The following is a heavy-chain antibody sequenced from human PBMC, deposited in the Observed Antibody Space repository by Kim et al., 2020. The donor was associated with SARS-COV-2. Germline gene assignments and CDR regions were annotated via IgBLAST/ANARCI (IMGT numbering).Heavy chain of an antibody. V-gene: IGHV3-30*18. CDR2: ISYDGSNK. CDR1: GFTFSSYG. CDR3: AKDPRREGWGVSYGMDV. D-gene: IGHD3-16*01. Sequence: GGSLRLSCAASGFTFSSYGMHWVRQAPGKGLEWVAVISYDGSNKYYADSVKGRFTISRDNSKNTLYLQMNSLRAEDTAVYYCAKDPRREGWGVSYGMDVWGQGTTVTVSS. J-gene: IGHJ6*02.